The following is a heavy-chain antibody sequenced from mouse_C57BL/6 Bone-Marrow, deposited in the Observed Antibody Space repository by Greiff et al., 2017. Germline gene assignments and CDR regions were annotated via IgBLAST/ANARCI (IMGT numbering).Heavy chain of an antibody. J-gene: IGHJ2*01. CDR3: ARRNWGTSYYFDY. CDR1: GFTFSSYG. V-gene: IGHV5-6*02. CDR2: ISSGGSYT. D-gene: IGHD4-1*01. Sequence: EVKLVESGGDLVKPGGSLKLSCAASGFTFSSYGMSWVRQTPDKRLEWVATISSGGSYTYYPDSVKRRFTISRDNAKNTLYLQMSRLKSEDTAMYYCARRNWGTSYYFDYWGQGTTLTVSS.